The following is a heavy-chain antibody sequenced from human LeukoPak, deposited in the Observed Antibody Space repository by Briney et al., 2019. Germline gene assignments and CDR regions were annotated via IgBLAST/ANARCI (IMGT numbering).Heavy chain of an antibody. D-gene: IGHD4-17*01. CDR3: AKEISPYGDFDY. CDR2: ISYDGSNK. V-gene: IGHV3-30*18. CDR1: GFTFSSYG. J-gene: IGHJ4*02. Sequence: PGRSLRLSCAASGFTFSSYGMHWVRQAPGKGLEWVAVISYDGSNKYYADSVKGRFTISRDNSKNTLYLQMNSLRAEDTAVYYCAKEISPYGDFDYWGQGTLSPSPQ.